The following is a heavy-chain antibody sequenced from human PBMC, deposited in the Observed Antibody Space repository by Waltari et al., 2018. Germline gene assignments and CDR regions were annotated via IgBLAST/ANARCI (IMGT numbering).Heavy chain of an antibody. CDR1: GFGFADRA. D-gene: IGHD3-3*01. CDR3: ASDAFGNSIGGVFDY. J-gene: IGHJ4*02. CDR2: INWNSGNI. Sequence: EVQLVESGGGLVQPGRSLRLSCVGSGFGFADRAMHWVRQVPGKGLEWVSGINWNSGNIGYADSVKGRFTISRDNAKNSLYLQINSVRTEDTALYYCASDAFGNSIGGVFDYWGQGTLVNVSS. V-gene: IGHV3-9*01.